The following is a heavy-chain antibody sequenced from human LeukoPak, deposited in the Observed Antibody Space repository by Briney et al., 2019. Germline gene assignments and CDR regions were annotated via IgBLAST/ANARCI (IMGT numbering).Heavy chain of an antibody. CDR3: ARDCSGGSCYGYFQH. D-gene: IGHD2-15*01. Sequence: GGSLRLSCAASGFTFSSYSMNWVRQAPGKGLEWVSSISSSSSYIYYADSVKGRFTISRDNAKNSLYLQMNSLRAEDTAVYYCARDCSGGSCYGYFQHWGQGTLVTVSS. V-gene: IGHV3-21*01. J-gene: IGHJ1*01. CDR1: GFTFSSYS. CDR2: ISSSSSYI.